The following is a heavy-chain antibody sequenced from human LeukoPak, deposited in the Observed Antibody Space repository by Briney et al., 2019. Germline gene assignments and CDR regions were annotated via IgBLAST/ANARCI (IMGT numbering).Heavy chain of an antibody. V-gene: IGHV4-59*01. D-gene: IGHD3-16*01. CDR1: GGSISSYY. CDR2: IYYSVST. Sequence: TSETLSLTCTVSGGSISSYYWSWIRQPPGKGLEWIGYIYYSVSTNYNPSLKSRVTISVDTSKNQFSLKLSSVTAADTAVYYCARSVREMMDAFDIWGQGTMVTVSS. J-gene: IGHJ3*02. CDR3: ARSVREMMDAFDI.